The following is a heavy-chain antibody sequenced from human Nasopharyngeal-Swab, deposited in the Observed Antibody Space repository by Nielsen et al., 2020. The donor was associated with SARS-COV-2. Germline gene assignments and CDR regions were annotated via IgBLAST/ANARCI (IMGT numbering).Heavy chain of an antibody. Sequence: GESLKISCAASGFTFSRYAMHWVRQAPGKGLEWVAVISYDGSNKYYADPVKGRFTISRDNSKNTLYLQMNSLRAEDTAVYYCARDRGKITMLPTGGMDVWGQGTTVTVSS. CDR1: GFTFSRYA. CDR2: ISYDGSNK. J-gene: IGHJ6*02. V-gene: IGHV3-30-3*01. CDR3: ARDRGKITMLPTGGMDV. D-gene: IGHD3-10*01.